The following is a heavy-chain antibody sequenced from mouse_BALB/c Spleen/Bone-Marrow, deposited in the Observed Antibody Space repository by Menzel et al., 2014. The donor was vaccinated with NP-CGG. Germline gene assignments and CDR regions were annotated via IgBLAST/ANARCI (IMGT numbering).Heavy chain of an antibody. CDR2: INPDSSTI. D-gene: IGHD1-2*01. CDR1: GFDFSRYW. CDR3: ARLDYYGYLIY. V-gene: IGHV4-1*02. Sequence: EVKLMESGGGLVQPGGSLKLSCAASGFDFSRYWMSWVRQAPGKGLEWIGEINPDSSTINYTPSLKDKFIISRDNAKNTLYLRLNKVRSEDTALYYCARLDYYGYLIYWGQGTTLTVSS. J-gene: IGHJ2*01.